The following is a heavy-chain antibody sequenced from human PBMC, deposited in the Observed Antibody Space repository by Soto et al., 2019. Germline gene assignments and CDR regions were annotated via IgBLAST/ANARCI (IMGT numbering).Heavy chain of an antibody. D-gene: IGHD3-10*01. CDR2: IYYSGST. Sequence: SVTLSLTNAVAGGSISSVGYSWSWIRQPPGKGLEWIGYIYYSGSTNYNPSLKSRVTISVDTSKNQFSLKLSSVTAADTAVYYCARGFTSAEYYYGSGSYYNPPPNDYWGQGTLVTVSS. CDR3: ARGFTSAEYYYGSGSYYNPPPNDY. J-gene: IGHJ4*02. V-gene: IGHV4-61*08. CDR1: GGSISSVGYS.